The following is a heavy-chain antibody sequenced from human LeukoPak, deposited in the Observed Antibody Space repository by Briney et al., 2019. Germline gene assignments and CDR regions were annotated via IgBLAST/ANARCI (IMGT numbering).Heavy chain of an antibody. CDR1: GGTFSSYA. Sequence: SVKVSCKASGGTFSSYAISWVRQAPGQGLEWMGGIIPIFGTANYAQKFQGRVTITTDESTSTAYMELSSLRSEDTAVYYCSRGSGWNNYYYYYMDVWGKGTTVTVSS. CDR2: IIPIFGTA. D-gene: IGHD1-1*01. V-gene: IGHV1-69*05. CDR3: SRGSGWNNYYYYYMDV. J-gene: IGHJ6*03.